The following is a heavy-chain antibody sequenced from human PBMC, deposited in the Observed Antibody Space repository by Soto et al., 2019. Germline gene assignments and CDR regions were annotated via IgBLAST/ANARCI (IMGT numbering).Heavy chain of an antibody. CDR3: ARHPPRGNSSWSFDY. Sequence: SETLSLTCTVSGGSISSYYWSWIRQPPGKGLEWIGYIYYSGSTNYNPSFNSRVTISVDTSKNQFSLKLNSVTAADTAVYYCARHPPRGNSSWSFDYWGQGILVTVSS. CDR2: IYYSGST. D-gene: IGHD6-13*01. V-gene: IGHV4-59*08. J-gene: IGHJ4*02. CDR1: GGSISSYY.